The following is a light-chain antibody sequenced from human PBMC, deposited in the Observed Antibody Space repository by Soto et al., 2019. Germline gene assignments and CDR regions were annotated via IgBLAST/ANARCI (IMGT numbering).Light chain of an antibody. J-gene: IGKJ3*01. CDR3: QEYGTSPFT. CDR1: QSVSSSY. CDR2: GAS. Sequence: EIVLTQSPGTLSLSPGERATLSCRASQSVSSSYLAWYQQKPGQAPRLLIYGASSRATGIPDGFSGSGSGTDFILTISRLEPEDFAVDYCQEYGTSPFTFDAGKKVD. V-gene: IGKV3-20*01.